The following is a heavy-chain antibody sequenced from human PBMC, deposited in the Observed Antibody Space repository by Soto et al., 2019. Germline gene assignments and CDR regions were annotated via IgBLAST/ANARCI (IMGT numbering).Heavy chain of an antibody. D-gene: IGHD2-21*02. V-gene: IGHV1-46*02. J-gene: IGHJ4*02. CDR2: INPSSGRT. Sequence: ASVKVSCKPSGYIFNSYNVHWVRQAPGQGLEWMGIINPSSGRTTYSQKFQGRVTMTRDSSTSTAHMELSSLRSEDTAVYYCTRSYCGGDCRARYFDYWGQGTLVTVSS. CDR1: GYIFNSYN. CDR3: TRSYCGGDCRARYFDY.